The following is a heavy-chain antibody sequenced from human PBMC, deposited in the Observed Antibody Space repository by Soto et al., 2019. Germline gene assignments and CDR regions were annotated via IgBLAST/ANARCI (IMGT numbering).Heavy chain of an antibody. CDR1: GLTFSSYA. CDR2: ISGSGGST. J-gene: IGHJ4*02. V-gene: IGHV3-23*01. D-gene: IGHD3-22*01. Sequence: GGSLRLSCAASGLTFSSYALSWVRHAPGKGLEWVSAISGSGGSTYYADSVKGRFTISRDNSKNTLYLQMNSLRAEDTAVYYCAKGGDEYYYARSGYYLFEYWAEGTLVIV. CDR3: AKGGDEYYYARSGYYLFEY.